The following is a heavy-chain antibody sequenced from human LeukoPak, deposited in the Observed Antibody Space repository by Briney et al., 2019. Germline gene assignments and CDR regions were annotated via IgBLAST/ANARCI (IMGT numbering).Heavy chain of an antibody. CDR2: INHSGST. V-gene: IGHV4-34*01. CDR1: GGTFSGYY. Sequence: SETLTLTCAVSGGTFSGYYWSWIRQPPGKGLEWIGEINHSGSTNYNPSLKSRGTIYVDTSKIQFYLKLGSVTAADTAVYYCARGDDAFDIWGQGTMVTVSS. CDR3: ARGDDAFDI. J-gene: IGHJ3*02.